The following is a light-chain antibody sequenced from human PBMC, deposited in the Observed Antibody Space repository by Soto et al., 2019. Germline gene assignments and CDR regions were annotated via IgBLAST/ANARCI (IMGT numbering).Light chain of an antibody. V-gene: IGKV2-30*01. J-gene: IGKJ2*01. CDR2: KLF. CDR3: MQATHST. Sequence: DVVMTQSPLSLPVTPGQPASISCRSSQRLVYYDGNTYLRCFRQRPGQSPRRLIYKLFKRDTGVPDRFSDSGSGPYFTLKIARVEPDDVEIFYCMQATHSTVGQGTKLKIK. CDR1: QRLVYYDGNTY.